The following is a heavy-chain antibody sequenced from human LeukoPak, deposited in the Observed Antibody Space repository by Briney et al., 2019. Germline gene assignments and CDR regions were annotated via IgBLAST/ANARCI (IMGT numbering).Heavy chain of an antibody. V-gene: IGHV4-61*02. CDR2: IYSSGST. J-gene: IGHJ6*03. CDR1: GGSISSGDYY. Sequence: SSETLSLTCTVSGGSISSGDYYWTWIRQPAGKGLEWIGRIYSSGSTNYNPSLKSRVTISVDTSKNQFSLKLSSVTAADTAVYYCARGPRRITMVQRSYYYYYMDVWGKGTTVTVSS. CDR3: ARGPRRITMVQRSYYYYYMDV. D-gene: IGHD3-10*01.